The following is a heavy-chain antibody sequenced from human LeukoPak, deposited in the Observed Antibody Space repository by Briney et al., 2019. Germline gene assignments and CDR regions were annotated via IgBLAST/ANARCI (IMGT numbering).Heavy chain of an antibody. CDR1: GFTLTSYA. V-gene: IGHV3-23*01. CDR3: AKGSGDSCFSPLDS. J-gene: IGHJ4*02. CDR2: ICGRGGNT. D-gene: IGHD2-15*01. Sequence: GGSLRLSCAASGFTLTSYAVSWVRQAPGKGLEWVSLICGRGGNTYYADSVKGRFTISRDNSKNTLSLQMNSLRAEDTAVYYCAKGSGDSCFSPLDSWGLGTLVTVSS.